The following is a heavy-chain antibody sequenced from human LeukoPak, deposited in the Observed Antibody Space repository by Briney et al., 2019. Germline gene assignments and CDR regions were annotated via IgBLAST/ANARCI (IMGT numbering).Heavy chain of an antibody. V-gene: IGHV3-21*01. CDR1: GFTFGDHS. D-gene: IGHD3-10*01. CDR2: ISSASNYI. J-gene: IGHJ2*01. Sequence: GGSLRLSCATSGFTFGDHSMNWVRQAPGRGLEWISSISSASNYIYYSETIKGRFTISRDNFDKSLYLQMSSLRVEDTAVYYCARVRGANWFFDVWGRGTPVTVSS. CDR3: ARVRGANWFFDV.